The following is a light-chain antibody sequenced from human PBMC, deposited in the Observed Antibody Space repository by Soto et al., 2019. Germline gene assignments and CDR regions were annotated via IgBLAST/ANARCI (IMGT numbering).Light chain of an antibody. CDR2: GAS. CDR1: RDIRNV. V-gene: IGKV1-6*01. CDR3: LQDCNYPIT. J-gene: IGKJ5*01. Sequence: AIPLTQSPSSLSASVGDRVTISCRASRDIRNVLAWYQHAPGKDPKLLIYGASILHSGVPSRISGSGSGTDFTRTSSSLLPEDFATYYCLQDCNYPITGGQGTRLEIK.